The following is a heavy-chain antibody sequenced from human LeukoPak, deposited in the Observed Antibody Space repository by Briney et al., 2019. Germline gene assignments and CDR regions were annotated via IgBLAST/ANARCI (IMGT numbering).Heavy chain of an antibody. CDR1: GGSLSGYY. D-gene: IGHD5-18*01. Sequence: PSETLSLTCAVYGGSLSGYYWSWIRQPPGKGLEWIGEINHSGSTNYYPSLKSRVTISVDTSKNQFSLKLSSVTAADTAVYYCARGRFYSYGYWWFDPWGQGTLVTVSS. V-gene: IGHV4-34*01. J-gene: IGHJ5*02. CDR3: ARGRFYSYGYWWFDP. CDR2: INHSGST.